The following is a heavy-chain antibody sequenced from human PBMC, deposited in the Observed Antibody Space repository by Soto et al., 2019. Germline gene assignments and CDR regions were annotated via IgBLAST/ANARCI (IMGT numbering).Heavy chain of an antibody. CDR3: AKKVNSGPGSQYFDY. CDR2: FRTSGDGGTT. Sequence: GSLRLSCAASGFTFSSYSMSWVRQAPGKGLEWVSGFRTSGDGGTTYYADSVKGRFTISRDNSKNMLSLQMNSLRAEDTAIYYCAKKVNSGPGSQYFDYWGQGTLVTVSS. V-gene: IGHV3-23*01. J-gene: IGHJ4*02. D-gene: IGHD3-10*01. CDR1: GFTFSSYS.